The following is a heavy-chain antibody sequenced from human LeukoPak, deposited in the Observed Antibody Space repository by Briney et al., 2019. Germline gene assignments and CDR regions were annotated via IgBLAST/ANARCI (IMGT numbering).Heavy chain of an antibody. J-gene: IGHJ4*02. V-gene: IGHV1-69*13. Sequence: SVKVPCKASGGTFSSYAISWVRQAPGQGLEWMGGIIPIFGTANYAQKFQGRVTITADESTSTAYMELSSLRSEDTAVYYCARGYCSSTSCLPDYWGQGTLVTVSS. CDR3: ARGYCSSTSCLPDY. CDR2: IIPIFGTA. CDR1: GGTFSSYA. D-gene: IGHD2-2*01.